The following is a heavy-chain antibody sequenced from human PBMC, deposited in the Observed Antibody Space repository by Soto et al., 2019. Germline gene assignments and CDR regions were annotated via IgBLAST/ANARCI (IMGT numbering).Heavy chain of an antibody. CDR2: MQPSTGRT. Sequence: VKVSCKASGYSFTSLDINWVRQTAGQGLEWMGWMQPSTGRTGYAQKFQGRVTMTRDTSINTVYMELTTLTSDDTAFYYCARGVSAGVDYWGQGTLVTVSS. J-gene: IGHJ4*02. CDR3: ARGVSAGVDY. CDR1: GYSFTSLD. V-gene: IGHV1-8*01. D-gene: IGHD1-26*01.